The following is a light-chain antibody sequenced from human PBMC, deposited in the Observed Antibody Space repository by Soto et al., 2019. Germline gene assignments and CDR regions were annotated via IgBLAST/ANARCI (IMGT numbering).Light chain of an antibody. V-gene: IGLV2-14*01. CDR1: NRDVGSYNL. Sequence: QSVLTQPASVSGSPGQSITIACTGTNRDVGSYNLVSWYQQRPGEAPKLIISEVRNRPSGISYRFTGSKSGNTASLTISGLQAEDEADYSCSSYTTTSTLVFGGGTKVTVL. J-gene: IGLJ3*02. CDR2: EVR. CDR3: SSYTTTSTLV.